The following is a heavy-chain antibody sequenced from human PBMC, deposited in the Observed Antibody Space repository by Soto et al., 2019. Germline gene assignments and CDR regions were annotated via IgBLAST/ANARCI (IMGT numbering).Heavy chain of an antibody. J-gene: IGHJ1*01. CDR2: IGVSGDIT. D-gene: IGHD1-7*01. V-gene: IGHV3-23*01. CDR1: GFTFKNYA. Sequence: GGSLRLSCAASGFTFKNYALSWVRQAPGKGLEWVSAIGVSGDITYYADSVRGRFTISRDNSKNTLYLQMNSLRAEDTAVYYCARSTGNWNYGNFWGQGTLVPVSS. CDR3: ARSTGNWNYGNF.